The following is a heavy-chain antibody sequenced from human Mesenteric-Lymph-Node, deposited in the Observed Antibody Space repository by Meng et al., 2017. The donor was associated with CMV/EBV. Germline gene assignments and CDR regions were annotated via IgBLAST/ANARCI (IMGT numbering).Heavy chain of an antibody. J-gene: IGHJ6*02. D-gene: IGHD3-16*01. Sequence: GGSLRLSCAASGFAFSRFWMSWVRQAPGKGLEWVANIKQDGSQKYYVDSVKGRFTISRDDAKNTLFLHVNSLRAEDTAVYYCARGGGAFYYHGMDVWGQGTTVTVSS. CDR1: GFAFSRFW. V-gene: IGHV3-7*01. CDR3: ARGGGAFYYHGMDV. CDR2: IKQDGSQK.